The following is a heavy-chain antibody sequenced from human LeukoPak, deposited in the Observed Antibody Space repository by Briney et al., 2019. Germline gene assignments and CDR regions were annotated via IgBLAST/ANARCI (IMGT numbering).Heavy chain of an antibody. CDR1: GFTFSSYA. CDR3: VKSGAVVVVVPAAYFDY. CDR2: ISSNGGST. Sequence: GGSLRLSCSASGFTFSSYAMHWVRQAPGKGLEYVSAISSNGGSTYYADSVKGRFTISRDNSKNTLYLQMSSLRAEDTAVYYCVKSGAVVVVVPAAYFDYWGQGTLVTVPS. J-gene: IGHJ4*02. V-gene: IGHV3-64D*06. D-gene: IGHD2-2*01.